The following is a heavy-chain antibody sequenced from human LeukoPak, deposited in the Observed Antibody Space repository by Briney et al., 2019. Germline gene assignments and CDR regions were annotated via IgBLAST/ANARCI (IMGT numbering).Heavy chain of an antibody. CDR3: ARDYYYDSSGYRDW. CDR1: GFSVSSNY. V-gene: IGHV3-66*01. CDR2: IYSGGST. J-gene: IGHJ4*02. Sequence: GGSLRLSCAASGFSVSSNYMSWVRPAPGKGLEWVSVIYSGGSTYYADSVKGRFTISRDNSKNTLYLQMNSLRAEDTAVYYCARDYYYDSSGYRDWWGQGTLVTVSS. D-gene: IGHD3-22*01.